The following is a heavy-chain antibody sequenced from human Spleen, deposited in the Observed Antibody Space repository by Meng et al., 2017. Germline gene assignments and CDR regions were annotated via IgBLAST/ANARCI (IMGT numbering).Heavy chain of an antibody. CDR3: TTPGLTTVTNYWFDP. Sequence: GGSLRLSCAASGFTFSDSAMHWVRQASGKGLEWVGHIRSRANNYATAYGASVKGRFTISRDDSKNTAYLQMNSLAAEDTAVYYCTTPGLTTVTNYWFDPWGQGTLVTVSS. V-gene: IGHV3-73*01. CDR2: IRSRANNYAT. CDR1: GFTFSDSA. J-gene: IGHJ5*02. D-gene: IGHD4-17*01.